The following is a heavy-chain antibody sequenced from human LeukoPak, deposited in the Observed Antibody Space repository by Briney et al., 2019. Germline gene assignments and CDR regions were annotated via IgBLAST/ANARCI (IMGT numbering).Heavy chain of an antibody. V-gene: IGHV1-3*01. J-gene: IGHJ5*02. D-gene: IGHD3-22*01. CDR2: INAGNGNT. CDR3: ARVLVVVTKPRENWFDP. Sequence: ASVKVSCKASGYTFTSYAMHWVRQAPGQRLEWMGWINAGNGNTKYSQKFQGRVTITRDTSASTAYMELSSLRSDDTAVYYCARVLVVVTKPRENWFDPWGQGTLVTVSS. CDR1: GYTFTSYA.